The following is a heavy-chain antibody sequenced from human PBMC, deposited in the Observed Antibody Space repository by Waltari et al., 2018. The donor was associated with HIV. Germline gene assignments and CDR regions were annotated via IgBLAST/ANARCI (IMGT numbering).Heavy chain of an antibody. J-gene: IGHJ4*02. V-gene: IGHV3-48*03. CDR3: ARSGLYDTSGYYAPFGY. D-gene: IGHD3-22*01. CDR2: ISGSGSTI. CDR1: GFTFSNYE. Sequence: EVQLVESGGGLVQPGGSLRLSCAASGFTFSNYEMNWVRQAPGKGLEWISYISGSGSTIYYADAVKGRLTISRDNAKNSLYVQMNSLRAEDTAVYYCARSGLYDTSGYYAPFGYWGQGTLVTVSS.